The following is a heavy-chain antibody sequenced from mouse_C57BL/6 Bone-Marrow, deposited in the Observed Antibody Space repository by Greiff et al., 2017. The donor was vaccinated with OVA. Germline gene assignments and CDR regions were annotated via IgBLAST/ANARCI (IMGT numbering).Heavy chain of an antibody. CDR2: IDPSDSYT. D-gene: IGHD1-1*01. V-gene: IGHV1-69*01. Sequence: QVQLQQPGAELVMPGASVKLSCKASGYTFTSYWMHWVKQRPGQGLEWIGEIDPSDSYTNYNQKFKGQSTVTVDKSSSTAYMQLSSLTSEDYAVYYCARCRSVSYWYFDVWGTGTTVTVSS. J-gene: IGHJ1*03. CDR1: GYTFTSYW. CDR3: ARCRSVSYWYFDV.